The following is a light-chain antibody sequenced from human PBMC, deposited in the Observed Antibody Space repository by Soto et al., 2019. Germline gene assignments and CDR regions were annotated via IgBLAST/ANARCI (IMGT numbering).Light chain of an antibody. CDR3: QVWDSDTDHVV. J-gene: IGLJ3*02. CDR1: NIGSKT. Sequence: SYELTQPPSVSVAPGPTARLTCGGNNIGSKTVHWYQRKPGQAPVVVVFDDSDRTSGIPDRFSGSNSGNTPTLTISRVEAGDESDYYCQVWDSDTDHVVFGGGTKLTVL. CDR2: DDS. V-gene: IGLV3-21*02.